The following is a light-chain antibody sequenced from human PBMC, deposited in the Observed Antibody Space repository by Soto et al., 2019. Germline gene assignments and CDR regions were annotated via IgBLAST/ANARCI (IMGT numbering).Light chain of an antibody. J-gene: IGKJ4*01. Sequence: EIEVTQCPARLSVFPGESATLACRASQRFXSNFGWYQGKSGQAPRPLXYGASTRATGIPARLSGSGSGTEFTPTISSLQSDDSAAYYWQHYNKWTLTFGGGTKVDIK. V-gene: IGKV3-15*01. CDR3: QHYNKWTLT. CDR1: QRFXSN. CDR2: GAS.